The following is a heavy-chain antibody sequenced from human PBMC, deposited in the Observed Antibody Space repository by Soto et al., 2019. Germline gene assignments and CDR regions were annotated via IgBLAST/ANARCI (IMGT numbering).Heavy chain of an antibody. CDR2: MNPNSGNT. D-gene: IGHD3-10*01. J-gene: IGHJ6*02. CDR1: GYTFTSYD. CDR3: ARGGSKEGRSYYYYGMDV. Sequence: ASVKVSCKASGYTFTSYDINWVRQATGQGLEWMGWMNPNSGNTGYAQKFQGRVTMTRNTSISTAYMELSSLRSEDTAVYYCARGGSKEGRSYYYYGMDVWGQGTTVTVSS. V-gene: IGHV1-8*01.